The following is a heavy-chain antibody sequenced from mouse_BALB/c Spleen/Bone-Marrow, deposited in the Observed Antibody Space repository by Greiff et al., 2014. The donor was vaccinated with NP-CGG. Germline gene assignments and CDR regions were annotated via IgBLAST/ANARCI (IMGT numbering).Heavy chain of an antibody. CDR3: ARISPARGALDS. J-gene: IGHJ4*01. V-gene: IGHV2-9*02. Sequence: VQLQQSGPGLVAPSQSLSITCTVSGFSLTNYGVHWVRQPPGKGLEWLGVIWADGSTNYNSALMSRLSISKDNSRSQVFFKMNSLQTDNTAIYYCARISPARGALDSGGQGPPSPLSS. CDR1: GFSLTNYG. D-gene: IGHD3-1*01. CDR2: IWADGST.